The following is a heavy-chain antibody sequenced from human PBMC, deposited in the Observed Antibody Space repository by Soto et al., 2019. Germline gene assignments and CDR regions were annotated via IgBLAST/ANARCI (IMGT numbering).Heavy chain of an antibody. CDR1: GYGFDSTW. Sequence: PGESLKISCKGSGYGFDSTWLAWLRQVPGKGLEWVGIIYPGDSDTRYSPSLEGRVTLSVDKSITTAYLHWNSLKDSDTATYYCAKFERYFDRTAYLNGWGQGTQVTVSS. V-gene: IGHV5-51*01. J-gene: IGHJ4*02. CDR3: AKFERYFDRTAYLNG. D-gene: IGHD3-9*01. CDR2: IYPGDSDT.